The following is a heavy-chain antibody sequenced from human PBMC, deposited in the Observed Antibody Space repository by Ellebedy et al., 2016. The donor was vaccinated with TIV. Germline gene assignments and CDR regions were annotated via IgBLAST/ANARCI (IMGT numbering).Heavy chain of an antibody. CDR3: ARDWIQLWSGITNYYYYGMDV. CDR1: GFTFSSYA. D-gene: IGHD5-18*01. V-gene: IGHV3-23*01. J-gene: IGHJ6*02. Sequence: GESLKISCVASGFTFSSYAMSWVRQAPGKGLEWVSAISGSGGSTYYADSVKGRFTISRDNSKNTLYLQMNSLRAEDTAVYYCARDWIQLWSGITNYYYYGMDVWGQGTTVTVSS. CDR2: ISGSGGST.